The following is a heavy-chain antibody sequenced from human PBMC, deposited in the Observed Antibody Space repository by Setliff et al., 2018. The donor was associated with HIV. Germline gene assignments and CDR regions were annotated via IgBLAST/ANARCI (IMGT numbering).Heavy chain of an antibody. CDR1: GGSISSYY. CDR3: ARRGSYSSPETL. V-gene: IGHV4-4*09. J-gene: IGHJ4*02. CDR2: IYTSGSV. D-gene: IGHD1-26*01. Sequence: PSETLSLTCTVSGGSISSYYWSWIRQPPGKGLEWIGYIYTSGSVNYNPSLNSRVTISVDTSKNQFSLKVNSVTAADTAVYYCARRGSYSSPETLWGQGTLVTVSS.